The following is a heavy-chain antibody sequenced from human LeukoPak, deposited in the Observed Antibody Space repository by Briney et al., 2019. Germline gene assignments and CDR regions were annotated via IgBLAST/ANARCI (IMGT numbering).Heavy chain of an antibody. D-gene: IGHD3-10*02. CDR3: ASHSSYVSPFRS. CDR1: DASIRSINHY. CDR2: IYHSGST. J-gene: IGHJ5*02. Sequence: SETLSLACTVSDASIRSINHYWGWIRQPPGRGLEWIGSIYHSGSTYYNPSLKSRVTISVETSKNQFSLKLSSVTAADTAVYYCASHSSYVSPFRSWGRGPLVTVSP. V-gene: IGHV4-39*01.